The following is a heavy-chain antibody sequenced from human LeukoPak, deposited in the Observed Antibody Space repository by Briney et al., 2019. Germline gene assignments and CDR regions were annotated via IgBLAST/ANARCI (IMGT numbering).Heavy chain of an antibody. CDR2: IYPGDSDT. CDR1: GYSFTSYW. Sequence: GASLQISCKGSGYSFTSYWIGWVRQLPGKGLEWMGIIYPGDSDTRYSPSFQGQVTISADKSISTAYLQWSSLKASDTAMYYCATSSQFIAAAGEYFQHWGQGTLVTVSS. CDR3: ATSSQFIAAAGEYFQH. V-gene: IGHV5-51*01. J-gene: IGHJ1*01. D-gene: IGHD6-13*01.